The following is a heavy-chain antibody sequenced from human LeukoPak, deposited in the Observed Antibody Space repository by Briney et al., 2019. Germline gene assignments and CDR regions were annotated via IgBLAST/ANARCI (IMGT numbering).Heavy chain of an antibody. D-gene: IGHD5-24*01. CDR2: ISASSAYI. CDR3: ARESATSSFSFDS. CDR1: GFDFRSYT. V-gene: IGHV3-21*01. J-gene: IGHJ4*02. Sequence: GGSLRLSCAASGFDFRSYTMNWVRQAPGKGLEWVSSISASSAYIFYADSVKGRFTVSRDNAKSSLFLQMDRLSVEDTAVYYCARESATSSFSFDSWGQGVLVPVSS.